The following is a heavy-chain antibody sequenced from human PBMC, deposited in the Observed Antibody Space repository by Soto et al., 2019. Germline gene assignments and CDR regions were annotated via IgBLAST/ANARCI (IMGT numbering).Heavy chain of an antibody. CDR1: GFTFSSYG. J-gene: IGHJ4*02. CDR3: AKDCNYYGSGRKNYFDY. V-gene: IGHV3-30*18. D-gene: IGHD3-10*01. Sequence: GGSLRLSCAASGFTFSSYGMHWVRQAPGKGLEWVAVISYDGSNKYYADSVKGRFTISRDNSKNTLYLQMNSLRAEDTAVYYCAKDCNYYGSGRKNYFDYWGQGTLVTVSS. CDR2: ISYDGSNK.